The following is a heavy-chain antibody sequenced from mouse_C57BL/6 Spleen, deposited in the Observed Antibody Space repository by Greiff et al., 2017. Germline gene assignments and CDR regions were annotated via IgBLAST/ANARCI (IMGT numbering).Heavy chain of an antibody. J-gene: IGHJ4*01. Sequence: EVKLVESEGGLVQPGSSMKLSCTASGFTFSDYYMAWVRQVPEKGLEWVANINYDGSSTYYLDSLKSRFIISRDNAKNILYLQMSSLKSEDTATYYCAREGSPHAMDYWGQGTSVTVSS. CDR1: GFTFSDYY. CDR3: AREGSPHAMDY. CDR2: INYDGSST. V-gene: IGHV5-16*01.